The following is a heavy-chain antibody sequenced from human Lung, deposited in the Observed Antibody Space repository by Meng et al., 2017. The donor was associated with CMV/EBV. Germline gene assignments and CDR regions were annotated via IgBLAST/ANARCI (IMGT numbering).Heavy chain of an antibody. CDR2: IRSKAYGGTT. CDR1: GFTFGDYA. Sequence: GGSLRLSXTASGFTFGDYAMSWVRQAPGKGLEWVGFIRSKAYGGTTEYAASVKGRFTISRDDSKSIAYLQMNSLKTEDTAVYYCTREPYYYDSSGYYYGFNPWGQGTLATVSS. V-gene: IGHV3-49*04. J-gene: IGHJ5*01. CDR3: TREPYYYDSSGYYYGFNP. D-gene: IGHD3-22*01.